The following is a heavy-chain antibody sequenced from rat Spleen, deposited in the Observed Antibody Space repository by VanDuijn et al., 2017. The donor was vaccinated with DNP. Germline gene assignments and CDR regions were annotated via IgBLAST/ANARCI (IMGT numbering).Heavy chain of an antibody. V-gene: IGHV6-6*01. D-gene: IGHD4-5*01. Sequence: EVQLVESGGGPVQPGRSLKLSCVASGFIFSNHWMTWIRQAPGKGLEWVARIKAKSNNYATDYTASVKGRFTISRDDSKNSIYLQMNNLKEEDTAIYYCEGVTGGGWFAYWGQGTLVTVSS. J-gene: IGHJ3*01. CDR1: GFIFSNHW. CDR2: IKAKSNNYAT. CDR3: EGVTGGGWFAY.